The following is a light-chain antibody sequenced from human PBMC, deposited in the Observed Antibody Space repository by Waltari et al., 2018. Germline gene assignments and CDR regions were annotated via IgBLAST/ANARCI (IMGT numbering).Light chain of an antibody. CDR1: QSVGGN. V-gene: IGKV3-15*01. Sequence: EIVMTQSPATLCVSAGETATLPCRASQSVGGNLAWYQQKPGQAPRLLLYPASTRATGIPGRFSGSGSGTEFTLTISSLQSEDFAIYYCQQYNNWPPQDAFGQGTKLEIK. CDR3: QQYNNWPPQDA. CDR2: PAS. J-gene: IGKJ2*01.